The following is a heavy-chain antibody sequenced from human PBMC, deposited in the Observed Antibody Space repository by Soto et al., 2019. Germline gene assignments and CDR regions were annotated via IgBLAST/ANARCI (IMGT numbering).Heavy chain of an antibody. Sequence: QVQLQQWGAGLLKPSETLSLTCAVYGGSFSGYYWSWIRQPPGKGLEWIGEINHSGSTNYNPSLKSRVTISVDPPKNHSSLRLGSVPAADRAVYSCARGRKLLGPGGQGTLFTVSS. V-gene: IGHV4-34*01. CDR2: INHSGST. D-gene: IGHD2-15*01. J-gene: IGHJ5*02. CDR3: ARGRKLLGP. CDR1: GGSFSGYY.